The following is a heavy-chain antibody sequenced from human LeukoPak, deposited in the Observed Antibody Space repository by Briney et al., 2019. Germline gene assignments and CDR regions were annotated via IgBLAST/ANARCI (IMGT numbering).Heavy chain of an antibody. D-gene: IGHD6-6*01. CDR2: IYYSGTT. V-gene: IGHV4-30-4*01. CDR1: GGSISSGDYY. J-gene: IGHJ4*02. CDR3: ARSNRVESYSSSPGPST. Sequence: SETLPLTCTVSGGSISSGDYYWSWIRQPPGKGLEWIGYIYYSGTTYYNPSLKSRVSISVDTSKNQFSLKLSSVTAADTAVYYCARSNRVESYSSSPGPSTWGQGTLVTVSS.